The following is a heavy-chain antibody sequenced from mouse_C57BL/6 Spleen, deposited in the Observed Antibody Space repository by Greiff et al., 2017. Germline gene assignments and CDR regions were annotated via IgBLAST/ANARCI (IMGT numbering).Heavy chain of an antibody. J-gene: IGHJ3*01. Sequence: QVQLKQPGAELVRPGSSVKLSCKASGYTFTSYWMDWVKQRPGQGLEWIGNNYPSDSETHYNQKLKDKATLTVDESSSTAYLQLSSLTSEDSAVYYCARHYYGSSYGFAYWGQGTLVTVSA. CDR3: ARHYYGSSYGFAY. D-gene: IGHD1-1*01. CDR1: GYTFTSYW. V-gene: IGHV1-61*01. CDR2: NYPSDSET.